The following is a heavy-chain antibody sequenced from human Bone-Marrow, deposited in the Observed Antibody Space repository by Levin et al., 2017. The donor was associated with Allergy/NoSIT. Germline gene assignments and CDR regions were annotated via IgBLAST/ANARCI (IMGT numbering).Heavy chain of an antibody. CDR3: PKDRYCTTTTCPVDY. CDR1: GFTFSTYA. V-gene: IGHV3-23*01. D-gene: IGHD2-2*01. CDR2: ISDSGRST. Sequence: AASVKVSCAASGFTFSTYAMNWVRQAPGKGLEWVSGISDSGRSTYYADSVKGRFTISRDNSKNTLYLQMNNLRAEDTAIYYCPKDRYCTTTTCPVDYWGQGILVTVSS. J-gene: IGHJ4*02.